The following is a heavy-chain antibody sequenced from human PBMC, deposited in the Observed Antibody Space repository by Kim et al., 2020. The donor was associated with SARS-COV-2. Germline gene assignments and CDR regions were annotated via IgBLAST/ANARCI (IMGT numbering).Heavy chain of an antibody. J-gene: IGHJ5*02. CDR1: GFTFSNAW. D-gene: IGHD4-17*01. V-gene: IGHV3-15*01. Sequence: GGSLRLSCAASGFTFSNAWMSWVRQAPGKGLEWVGRIKSKTDGGTADYGAPVKGRSTMSRDDSKNTLYLQMDSLKIEDTAVYYCTTRCVGDYKRFFDPWGRGTLRRVSS. CDR3: TTRCVGDYKRFFDP. CDR2: IKSKTDGGTA.